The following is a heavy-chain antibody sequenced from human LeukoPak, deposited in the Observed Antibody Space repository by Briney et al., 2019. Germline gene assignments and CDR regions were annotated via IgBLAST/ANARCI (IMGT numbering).Heavy chain of an antibody. CDR3: AKLSDSAYDYGTHDAFDI. J-gene: IGHJ3*02. CDR1: GFTFSSYG. V-gene: IGHV3-23*01. Sequence: GGSLRLSCAASGFTFSSYGMSWVRQAPGKGLEWVSAISGSGGSTYYADSVKGRFTISRDNSKNTLYLQMNSLRAEDTAVYYCAKLSDSAYDYGTHDAFDIWGQGTMVTVSS. CDR2: ISGSGGST. D-gene: IGHD4-17*01.